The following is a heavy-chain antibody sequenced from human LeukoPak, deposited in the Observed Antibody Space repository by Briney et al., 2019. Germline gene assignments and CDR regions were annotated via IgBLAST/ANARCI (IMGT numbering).Heavy chain of an antibody. CDR3: ASPKTLWFGEGNH. CDR2: IYYSGST. Sequence: PSETLSLTCTVSGGSISSSSYYWGWIRQPPGKGLEWIGSIYYSGSTYYNPSLKSRVTISVDTSKNQFSLKLSSVTAADTAVYYCASPKTLWFGEGNHWGQGTLVTVSS. D-gene: IGHD3-10*01. V-gene: IGHV4-39*07. J-gene: IGHJ5*02. CDR1: GGSISSSSYY.